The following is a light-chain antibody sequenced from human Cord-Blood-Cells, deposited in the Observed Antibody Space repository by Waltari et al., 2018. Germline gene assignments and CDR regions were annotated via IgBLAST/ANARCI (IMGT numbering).Light chain of an antibody. CDR2: EGS. V-gene: IGLV2-23*01. J-gene: IGLJ2*01. CDR1: SSDVGSYNL. Sequence: QSALTQPASVSGSPGQSITISCTGTSSDVGSYNLVSWYQQHPGKAPKLMIDEGSKRPSGVSKRFSGSKSGKTASLTTSGLQAEDEADYYCCSYAGSSTVFGGGTKLTGL. CDR3: CSYAGSSTV.